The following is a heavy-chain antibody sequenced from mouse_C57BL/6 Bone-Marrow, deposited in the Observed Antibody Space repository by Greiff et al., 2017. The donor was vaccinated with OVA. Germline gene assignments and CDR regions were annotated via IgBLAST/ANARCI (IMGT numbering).Heavy chain of an antibody. J-gene: IGHJ3*01. CDR3: ARGYYGSSYFAY. Sequence: EVKLQESGPELVKPGASVKIPCKASGYTFTDYNMDWVKQSHGKSLEWIGDINPNNGGTIYNQKFKGKATLTVDKSSSTAYMELRSLTSEDTAVYYCARGYYGSSYFAYWGQGTLVTVSA. D-gene: IGHD1-1*01. CDR2: INPNNGGT. CDR1: GYTFTDYN. V-gene: IGHV1-18*01.